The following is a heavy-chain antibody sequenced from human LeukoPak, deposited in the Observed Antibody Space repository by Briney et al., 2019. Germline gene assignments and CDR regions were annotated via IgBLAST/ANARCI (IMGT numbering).Heavy chain of an antibody. J-gene: IGHJ4*02. Sequence: PGGSLRLSCAASGFTVSSNYMTWVRQAPGKGLEWVSVIYSGGGTYYADSVKGRFTISRDNSKNTLYLQMNSLRAEDTAVYYCARDQHYGGIDYWGQGTLVTGSS. CDR1: GFTVSSNY. D-gene: IGHD4-23*01. CDR2: IYSGGGT. CDR3: ARDQHYGGIDY. V-gene: IGHV3-53*01.